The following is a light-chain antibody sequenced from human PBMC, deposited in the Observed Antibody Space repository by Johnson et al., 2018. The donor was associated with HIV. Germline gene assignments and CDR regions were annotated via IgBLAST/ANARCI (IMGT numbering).Light chain of an antibody. CDR3: GTWDSRLIVYL. V-gene: IGLV1-51*02. Sequence: QSVLTQPPSVSAAPGQKVTISCSGSNSNIGNNYVSWYQQLPGTAPKLLIYESTNRPSGIPDRFSGSKSGTSATLGISGLQTGDEADYYCGTWDSRLIVYLFGPGTKVTVL. J-gene: IGLJ1*01. CDR2: EST. CDR1: NSNIGNNY.